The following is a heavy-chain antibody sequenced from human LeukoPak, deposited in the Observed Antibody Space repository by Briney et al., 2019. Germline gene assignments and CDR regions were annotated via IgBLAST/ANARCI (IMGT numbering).Heavy chain of an antibody. V-gene: IGHV1-18*01. Sequence: ASVKVSCKASGYTFTSYGISWVRQAPGQGLEWMGWISAYNGNTNYAQKLQGRVTMTTDTSTSTAYMELRRLRSDDTAVYYCAGDRSKANSGYYVPFDYWVQGTLVTVSS. J-gene: IGHJ4*02. D-gene: IGHD3-22*01. CDR3: AGDRSKANSGYYVPFDY. CDR1: GYTFTSYG. CDR2: ISAYNGNT.